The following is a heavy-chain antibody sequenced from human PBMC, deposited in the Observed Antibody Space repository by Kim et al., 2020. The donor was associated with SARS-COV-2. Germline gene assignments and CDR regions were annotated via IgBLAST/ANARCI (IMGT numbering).Heavy chain of an antibody. D-gene: IGHD1-26*01. CDR1: GFTFNTYG. J-gene: IGHJ4*02. Sequence: GGSLRLSCAASGFTFNTYGMHWVRQAPGKGLEWVAFISYDGSNKYYADSVKGRFTISRDNSKNTLYLQMNSLRIEDTAVYYCAKSFSGSYFGYDYRGQGTLVTVSS. CDR2: ISYDGSNK. V-gene: IGHV3-30*18. CDR3: AKSFSGSYFGYDY.